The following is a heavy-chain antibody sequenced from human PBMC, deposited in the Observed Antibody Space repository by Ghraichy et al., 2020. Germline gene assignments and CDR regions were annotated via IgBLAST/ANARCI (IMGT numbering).Heavy chain of an antibody. D-gene: IGHD1-26*01. CDR2: VNFRRSS. V-gene: IGHV4-39*07. Sequence: SETLSLTCRVSGGSISTTRNGWAWLRQPTGQGLEWIGYVNFRRSSNYNPTLQSRVTISVDTSQDHFSLRLASVTAADTALCDCASVNTLVRGGRGWFDPWGQGTRVIASS. J-gene: IGHJ5*02. CDR1: GGSISTTRNG. CDR3: ASVNTLVRGGRGWFDP.